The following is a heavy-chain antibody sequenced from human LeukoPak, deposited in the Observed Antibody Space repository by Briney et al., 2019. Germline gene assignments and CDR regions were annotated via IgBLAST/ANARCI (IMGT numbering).Heavy chain of an antibody. CDR1: GGSISSSNW. CDR2: INHSGST. V-gene: IGHV4-4*02. CDR3: ANYYDSSGHFDY. D-gene: IGHD3-22*01. J-gene: IGHJ4*02. Sequence: SGTLSLTCAVSGGSISSSNWWSWIRQPPGKGLEWIGEINHSGSTNYNPSLKSRVTISVDTSKNQFSLKLSSVTAADTAVYYCANYYDSSGHFDYWGQGTLVTVSS.